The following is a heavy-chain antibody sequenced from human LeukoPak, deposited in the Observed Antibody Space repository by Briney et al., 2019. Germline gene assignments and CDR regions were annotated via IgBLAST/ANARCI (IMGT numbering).Heavy chain of an antibody. J-gene: IGHJ5*02. D-gene: IGHD3-10*01. CDR1: GYTFTSYG. CDR3: ARDLWFGEHWFDP. V-gene: IGHV1-18*04. CDR2: ISAYNGNT. Sequence: ASVKVSCKASGYTFTSYGISWVRQAPGQGLEWMGWISAYNGNTNYAQKLQGRVTMTTDTSTSTACMELRSLRSDDTAVYYCARDLWFGEHWFDPWGQGTLVTVSS.